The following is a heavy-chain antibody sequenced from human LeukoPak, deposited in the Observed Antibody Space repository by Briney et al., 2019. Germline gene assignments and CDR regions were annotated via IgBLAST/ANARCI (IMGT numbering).Heavy chain of an antibody. V-gene: IGHV1-69*06. Sequence: SVKVSCKASGGTFSSYAISWVRQAPGQGLEWMGGVIPIFGTANYAQKFQGRVTITADKSTSTAYMELSSLRSEDTAVYYCARPLPGGGFGELNDWGQGTLVTVSS. J-gene: IGHJ4*02. CDR1: GGTFSSYA. D-gene: IGHD3-10*01. CDR3: ARPLPGGGFGELND. CDR2: VIPIFGTA.